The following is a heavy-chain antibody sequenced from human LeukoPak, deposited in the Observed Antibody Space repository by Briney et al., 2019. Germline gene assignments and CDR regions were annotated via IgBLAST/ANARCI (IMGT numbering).Heavy chain of an antibody. D-gene: IGHD2-2*01. Sequence: PGRSLRLSCAASGFTFSIHSMHWVRQAPGKGLEGVAVISSDGTNKYYADSVKGRFTISRDNSKNILHLQMVSLRAEDSALYYCAKNKGVPGPRPNYFDYWGQGTLVTVSS. V-gene: IGHV3-30*07. J-gene: IGHJ4*02. CDR2: ISSDGTNK. CDR1: GFTFSIHS. CDR3: AKNKGVPGPRPNYFDY.